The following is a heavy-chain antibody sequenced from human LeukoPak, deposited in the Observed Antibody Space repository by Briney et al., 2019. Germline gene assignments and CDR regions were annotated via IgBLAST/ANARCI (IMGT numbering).Heavy chain of an antibody. CDR1: GFTVISND. CDR2: IYSGGRT. J-gene: IGHJ4*02. V-gene: IGHV3-53*01. D-gene: IGHD3-22*01. Sequence: GSLRLSCVASGFTVISNDMSWVRQAPGKGLEWVSVIYSGGRTFYADSVKGRFTISRDNSKNTQYLQMNSLRAEDTAVYYCAIYDSSGYYNYWGQGTLVTVSS. CDR3: AIYDSSGYYNY.